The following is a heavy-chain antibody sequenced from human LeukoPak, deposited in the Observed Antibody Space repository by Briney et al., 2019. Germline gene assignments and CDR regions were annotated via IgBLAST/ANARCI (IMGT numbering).Heavy chain of an antibody. CDR3: ARDPYYDFWSGYYTGGDY. J-gene: IGHJ4*02. D-gene: IGHD3-3*01. CDR1: GFTFSSYA. CDR2: ISGSGGST. V-gene: IGHV3-23*01. Sequence: GSLRLSCAASGFTFSSYAMSWVRQAPGKGLEWVSAISGSGGSTYYADSVKGRFTISRDNSKNTLYLQMNSLRAEDTAVYYCARDPYYDFWSGYYTGGDYWGQGTLVTVSS.